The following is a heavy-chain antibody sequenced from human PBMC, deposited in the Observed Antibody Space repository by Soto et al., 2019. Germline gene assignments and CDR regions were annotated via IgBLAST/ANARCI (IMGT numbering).Heavy chain of an antibody. J-gene: IGHJ4*02. D-gene: IGHD3-9*01. V-gene: IGHV1-18*01. CDR2: ISAYNGNT. CDR1: GYNFTSYG. CDR3: ARGVNYDILTASFDY. Sequence: QVQLVQSGAEVKKPGASVKVSCKASGYNFTSYGISWVRQAPGQGLECMGWISAYNGNTNYAQKLQGRVTMTTDTSTSTVYMELRTLRYDDTAVYYCARGVNYDILTASFDYWGQGTLVTVFS.